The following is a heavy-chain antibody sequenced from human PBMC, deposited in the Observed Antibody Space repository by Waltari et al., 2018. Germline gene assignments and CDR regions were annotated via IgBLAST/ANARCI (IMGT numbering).Heavy chain of an antibody. V-gene: IGHV4-34*01. Sequence: QVQLQQWGAGLLKPSETLSLTCAVYGGSFSGYYWSWIRQPPGKGLEWIGEINHSGSTNYNPSLKSRVTISVDTSKNQFSLKLSSGTAADTAVYYCARGTYGSGSYYNWESYGMDVWGQGTTVTVSS. J-gene: IGHJ6*02. CDR1: GGSFSGYY. D-gene: IGHD3-10*01. CDR2: INHSGST. CDR3: ARGTYGSGSYYNWESYGMDV.